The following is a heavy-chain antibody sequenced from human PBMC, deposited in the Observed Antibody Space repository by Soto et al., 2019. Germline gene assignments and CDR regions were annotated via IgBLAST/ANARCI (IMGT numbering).Heavy chain of an antibody. CDR3: AKDHDILTGPIRGYYFDY. CDR2: ISGSGGST. CDR1: GFTFSSYA. J-gene: IGHJ4*02. V-gene: IGHV3-23*01. D-gene: IGHD3-9*01. Sequence: GGSLRLSCAASGFTFSSYAMSWVRQAPGKGLEWVSAISGSGGSTYYADSVKGRFTISRDNSKNTLYLQMNSLRAEDTAVYYCAKDHDILTGPIRGYYFDYWGQGTLVTVSS.